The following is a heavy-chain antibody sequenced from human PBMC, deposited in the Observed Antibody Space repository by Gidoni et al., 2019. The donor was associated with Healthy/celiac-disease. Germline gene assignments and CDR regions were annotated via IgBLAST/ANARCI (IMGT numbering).Heavy chain of an antibody. J-gene: IGHJ4*02. CDR3: ARDLSSSSPSFDY. CDR2: IYYSGST. D-gene: IGHD6-6*01. Sequence: QVQLQESGPGLVKPSDTLSLTCTVPGGSISSYYWSWIRQPPGKGLEWIGYIYYSGSTNYNPSLKSRVTISVDTSKNQCSLKLSSVTAADTAVYYCARDLSSSSPSFDYWGQGTLVTVSS. CDR1: GGSISSYY. V-gene: IGHV4-59*01.